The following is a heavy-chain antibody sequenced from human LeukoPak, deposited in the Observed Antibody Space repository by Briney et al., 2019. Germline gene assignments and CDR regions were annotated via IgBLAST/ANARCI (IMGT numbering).Heavy chain of an antibody. D-gene: IGHD3-22*01. Sequence: EGSLRLSCAVSGFTVSDDYLTWVRQAPGKGLEWVSVIYREGNTFYADSVKGRFIISRDTSTNTLFLQMNRLRVEDTAVYYCAREGGSGNPNNSGSKRGYDHWGQGTLVTVSS. V-gene: IGHV3-66*01. CDR3: AREGGSGNPNNSGSKRGYDH. J-gene: IGHJ4*02. CDR1: GFTVSDDY. CDR2: IYREGNT.